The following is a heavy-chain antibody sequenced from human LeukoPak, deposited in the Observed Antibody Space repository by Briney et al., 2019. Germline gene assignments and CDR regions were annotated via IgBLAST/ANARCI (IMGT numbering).Heavy chain of an antibody. Sequence: GASVKASCKLSGDSLSDFSTHWGRAAPGEGLEWMGGFDSENNKMVYSQKFQGRVTMTEDTSADTAYMELTSLRSEDTAVYFCATGRIHRSGGRWWGCFDYWGQGTLVIVSS. CDR3: ATGRIHRSGGRWWGCFDY. V-gene: IGHV1-24*01. CDR2: FDSENNKM. D-gene: IGHD2-15*01. CDR1: GDSLSDFS. J-gene: IGHJ4*02.